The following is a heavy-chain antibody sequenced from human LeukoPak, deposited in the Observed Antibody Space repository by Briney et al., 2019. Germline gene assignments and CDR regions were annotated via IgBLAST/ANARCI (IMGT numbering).Heavy chain of an antibody. CDR1: GYTFTSYY. J-gene: IGHJ4*02. CDR3: GRGGGYGYSFQ. CDR2: INPSGGST. V-gene: IGHV1-46*01. D-gene: IGHD3-22*01. Sequence: GASVKVSCKASGYTFTSYYLYWVRQAPGQGLEWMGMINPSGGSTTYVQKFQDRVTMTRDTSTKTLYTELTSLTSEDTGVYYCGRGGGYGYSFQWGQGTLVTVSS.